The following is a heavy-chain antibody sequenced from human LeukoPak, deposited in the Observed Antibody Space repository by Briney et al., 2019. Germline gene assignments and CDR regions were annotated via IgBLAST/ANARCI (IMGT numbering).Heavy chain of an antibody. CDR1: GGSISRYY. V-gene: IGHV4-59*01. D-gene: IGHD4-17*01. Sequence: SQTLSLTCTVSGGSISRYYWSWIRQPPGKGLEWIGYIYWSGSTNYNPSLKRRVTISVDKSKNQYSLKLSSVTAADTAVYYCAMSTRATVTMAPSDYWGQGRLVRISS. CDR2: IYWSGST. J-gene: IGHJ4*02. CDR3: AMSTRATVTMAPSDY.